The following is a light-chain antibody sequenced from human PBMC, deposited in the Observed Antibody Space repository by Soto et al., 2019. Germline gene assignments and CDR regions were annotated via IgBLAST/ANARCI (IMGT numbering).Light chain of an antibody. V-gene: IGKV1-39*01. CDR1: QSIRRS. Sequence: DIQMTQSPSSLSASVGDRVTVTCRASQSIRRSLNWYQQKPGKAPKLLIYAGSTLQSGVPSRFSGSGSGTDFTLTISSLQPEDFASYYCQQSYSTPRTFGQGTKVEIK. CDR3: QQSYSTPRT. CDR2: AGS. J-gene: IGKJ1*01.